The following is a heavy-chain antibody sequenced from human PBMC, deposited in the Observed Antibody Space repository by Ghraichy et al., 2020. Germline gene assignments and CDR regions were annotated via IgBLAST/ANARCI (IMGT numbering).Heavy chain of an antibody. CDR3: AREGLDAFDI. CDR2: ISSSSSYI. V-gene: IGHV3-21*01. CDR1: GFTFSSYS. Sequence: GGTLRLACAASGFTFSSYSMNWVRQAPGKGLEWVSSISSSSSYIYYADSVKGRFTISRDNAKNSLYLQMNSLRAEDTAVYYCAREGLDAFDIWGQGTMVTVSS. J-gene: IGHJ3*02.